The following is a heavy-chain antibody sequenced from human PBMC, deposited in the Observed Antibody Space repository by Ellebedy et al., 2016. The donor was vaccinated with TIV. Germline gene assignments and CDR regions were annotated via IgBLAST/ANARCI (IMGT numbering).Heavy chain of an antibody. CDR2: IYHSGST. CDR3: ARGVVVVPAATVEVDWFDP. J-gene: IGHJ5*02. Sequence: SETLSLXCAVSGGSISSGGYSWSWIRQPPGKGLEWIGYIYHSGSTYYNPSLKSRVTISLDRSKNQFSLKLRSVTAADTAVYYCARGVVVVPAATVEVDWFDPWGQGTLVTVSS. D-gene: IGHD2-2*01. CDR1: GGSISSGGYS. V-gene: IGHV4-30-2*01.